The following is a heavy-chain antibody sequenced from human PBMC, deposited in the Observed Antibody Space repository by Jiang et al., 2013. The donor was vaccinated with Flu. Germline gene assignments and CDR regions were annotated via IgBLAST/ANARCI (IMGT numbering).Heavy chain of an antibody. Sequence: GPGLVKPSETLSLTCTVSGGSISNYYWSWIRQPPGKGLEWIGYIYYSGSTNYNPSLKSRVTISVDTSKNQFSLKLSSVTAADTAVYYCARSIYYGSGSALGYWGQGTRGHRLL. D-gene: IGHD3-10*01. V-gene: IGHV4-59*01. CDR3: ARSIYYGSGSALGY. CDR2: IYYSGST. J-gene: IGHJ4*02. CDR1: GGSISNYY.